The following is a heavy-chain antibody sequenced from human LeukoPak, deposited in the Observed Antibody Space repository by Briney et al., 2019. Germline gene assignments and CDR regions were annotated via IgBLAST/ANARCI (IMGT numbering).Heavy chain of an antibody. D-gene: IGHD3-10*01. V-gene: IGHV3-30*04. J-gene: IGHJ6*03. CDR1: GFTFSSYA. CDR2: ISYDGSNK. CDR3: TREAYGSGSYPYYYYYYMDV. Sequence: PGGSLRLSCAASGFTFSSYAMHWVRQAPGKGLEWVAVISYDGSNKYYADSVKGRFTISRDNSKNTLYLQMNSLRAEDTAVYYCTREAYGSGSYPYYYYYYMDVWGKGTTVTVSS.